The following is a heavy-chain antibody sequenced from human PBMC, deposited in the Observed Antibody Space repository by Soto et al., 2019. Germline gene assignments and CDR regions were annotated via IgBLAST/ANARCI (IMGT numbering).Heavy chain of an antibody. CDR1: GFTVSTNY. CDR3: VRVQWLRPPEVSNFFEY. D-gene: IGHD5-12*01. V-gene: IGHV3-53*01. Sequence: GGSLRLSCTVSGFTVSTNYMSWVRQAPEKGLEWVSVIFSGGSTYYADSVWGRFTISRDSSQNTLYLQMNSLRAEDTAVYYCVRVQWLRPPEVSNFFEYWGQGVLVTVS. CDR2: IFSGGST. J-gene: IGHJ4*02.